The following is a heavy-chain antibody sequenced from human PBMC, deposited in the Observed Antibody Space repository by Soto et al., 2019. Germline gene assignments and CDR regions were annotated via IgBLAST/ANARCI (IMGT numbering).Heavy chain of an antibody. CDR3: TKVYTVEHYVMDV. V-gene: IGHV3-15*05. Sequence: EGQLLESGGGLVKPGGSLRLPCAASGFTFNYAWMTWVRQAPGKGLEWVGRIKSKAGGGTVDYAAPVKGRYTISRDDSKNTVHLQMNSLKVEDTAIYYCTKVYTVEHYVMDVWGQGTTVTVSS. CDR1: GFTFNYAW. CDR2: IKSKAGGGTV. J-gene: IGHJ6*02. D-gene: IGHD4-17*01.